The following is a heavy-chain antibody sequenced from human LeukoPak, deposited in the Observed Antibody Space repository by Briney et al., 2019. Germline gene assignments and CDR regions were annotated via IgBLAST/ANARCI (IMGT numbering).Heavy chain of an antibody. V-gene: IGHV3-30*02. CDR1: GFTFSSNG. CDR2: IQYDGSKK. CDR3: AKDGGANIHDNWFDP. J-gene: IGHJ5*02. Sequence: GGSLRLSCVASGFTFSSNGMHWVRQAPGKGLEWVTFIQYDGSKKYYADSVKGRFTISRDNSKNTMYLQMNSLRAEDTAAYYRAKDGGANIHDNWFDPWGQGTLVTVSS. D-gene: IGHD3-10*01.